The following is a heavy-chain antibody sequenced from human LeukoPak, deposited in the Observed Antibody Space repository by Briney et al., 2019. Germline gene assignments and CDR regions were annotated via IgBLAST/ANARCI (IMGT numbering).Heavy chain of an antibody. D-gene: IGHD6-19*01. CDR3: AKDTGSSGWYYFDY. V-gene: IGHV3-9*01. Sequence: GRSLRLSCAASGFTFDDYAMHWVRQAPGKGLEWVSGISGNSGSIGYADSVKGRFTISRDNAKNSLYLQMNSLRAEDTALYYCAKDTGSSGWYYFDYWGQGTLVTVSS. CDR1: GFTFDDYA. J-gene: IGHJ4*02. CDR2: ISGNSGSI.